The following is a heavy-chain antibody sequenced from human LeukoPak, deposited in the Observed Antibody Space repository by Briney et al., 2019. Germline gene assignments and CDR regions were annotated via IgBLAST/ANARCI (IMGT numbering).Heavy chain of an antibody. CDR2: IYYSGST. Sequence: GSLRLSCAASGFTFSSYWMSWVRQAPGKGLEWIGSIYYSGSTYYNPSLKSRVTISVDTSKNQFSLKLSSVTAADTAVYYCARVPVSGYYYYYMDVWGKGTTVTVSS. V-gene: IGHV4-39*07. D-gene: IGHD6-25*01. CDR3: ARVPVSGYYYYYMDV. CDR1: GFTFSSYW. J-gene: IGHJ6*03.